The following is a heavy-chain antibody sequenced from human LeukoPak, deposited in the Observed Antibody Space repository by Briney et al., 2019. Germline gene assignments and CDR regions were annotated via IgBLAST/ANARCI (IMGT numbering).Heavy chain of an antibody. CDR3: ARAPYSGSYAPRDY. CDR1: GFTFSSYA. Sequence: QTGGSLRLSCAASGFTFSSYAMSWVRQAPGKGLEWVANIKQDGSEKYYVDSVKGRFTISRDNAKNSLYLQMNSPRAEDTAVYYCARAPYSGSYAPRDYWGQGTLVTVSS. CDR2: IKQDGSEK. V-gene: IGHV3-7*01. J-gene: IGHJ4*02. D-gene: IGHD1-26*01.